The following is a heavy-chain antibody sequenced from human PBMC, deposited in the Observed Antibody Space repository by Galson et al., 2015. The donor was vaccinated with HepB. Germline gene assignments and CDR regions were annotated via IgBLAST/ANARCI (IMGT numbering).Heavy chain of an antibody. D-gene: IGHD2-15*01. Sequence: SVKVSCKASGYTFTSYAMNWVRQAPGQGLEWMGWINTNTGNPTYAQGFTGRFVFSLDTSVSTAYLQISSLKAEDTAVYYCARGYCSGGSCYSFHYWGQGTLVTVSS. J-gene: IGHJ4*02. CDR2: INTNTGNP. CDR1: GYTFTSYA. V-gene: IGHV7-4-1*02. CDR3: ARGYCSGGSCYSFHY.